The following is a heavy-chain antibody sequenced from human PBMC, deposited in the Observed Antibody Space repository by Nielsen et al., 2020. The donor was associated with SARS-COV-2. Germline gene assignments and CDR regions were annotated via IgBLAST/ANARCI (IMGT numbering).Heavy chain of an antibody. CDR3: ARDAPRSSGSSWYFDL. CDR1: GFTFSSYD. D-gene: IGHD6-19*01. Sequence: GESLKISCAASGFTFSSYDMHWVRQATGKGLEWVSAIGTAGDTYYPGSVKGRFTISRDNAKNSLYLQMNSLRAGDTAVYYCARDAPRSSGSSWYFDLWGRGTLVTVSS. V-gene: IGHV3-13*01. J-gene: IGHJ2*01. CDR2: IGTAGDT.